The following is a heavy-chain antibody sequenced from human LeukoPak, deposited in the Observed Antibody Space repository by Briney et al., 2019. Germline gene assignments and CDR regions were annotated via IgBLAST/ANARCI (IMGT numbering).Heavy chain of an antibody. Sequence: EASVKVSCKASGGTFSSYAISWVRQATGQGLEWMGWMNPNSGNRGYAQKFQGRVTITRNTSISTAYMELSSLRSEDTAVYYCARGSTSWIYWGQGTLVTVSS. J-gene: IGHJ4*02. CDR2: MNPNSGNR. V-gene: IGHV1-8*03. CDR3: ARGSTSWIY. CDR1: GGTFSSYA. D-gene: IGHD2-2*01.